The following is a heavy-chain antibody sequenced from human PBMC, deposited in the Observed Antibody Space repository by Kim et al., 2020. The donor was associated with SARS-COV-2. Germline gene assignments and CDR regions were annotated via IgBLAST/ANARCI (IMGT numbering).Heavy chain of an antibody. CDR3: ATTGACSF. CDR2: DGSDK. D-gene: IGHD7-27*01. J-gene: IGHJ4*02. Sequence: DGSDKYYGDSVKGRFTISRDNAMNSLFRQMSSLRAEDTAIYYCATTGACSFWGQGALVTVSS. V-gene: IGHV3-7*01.